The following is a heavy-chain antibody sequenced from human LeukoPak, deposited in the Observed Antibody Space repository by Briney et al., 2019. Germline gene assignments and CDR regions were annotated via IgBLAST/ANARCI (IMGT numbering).Heavy chain of an antibody. D-gene: IGHD3-22*01. J-gene: IGHJ3*02. CDR3: ASYDSSGYYDAFDI. CDR2: IYPDDSDT. Sequence: GESLKISCKGSGYSFTNYWIGWVRQMPGKGLEYMGIIYPDDSDTRYSPSFQGQDTISADKSISTAYLQWSSLKASDTAMYYCASYDSSGYYDAFDIWGQGTMVTVSS. CDR1: GYSFTNYW. V-gene: IGHV5-51*01.